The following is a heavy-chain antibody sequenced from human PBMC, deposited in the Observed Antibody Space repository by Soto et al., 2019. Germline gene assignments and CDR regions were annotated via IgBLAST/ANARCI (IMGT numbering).Heavy chain of an antibody. D-gene: IGHD1-26*01. Sequence: EVQLLESGGGLVLPGGSPRLSCAASGFTFSSYAMNWVRQAPGKGLEWVSAISGSGGSTYYADSVKGRFTISRDKSKNTLYLQMNSLRAEDTAVYYCAKDGRGQVGMDVWGQGTTVTVSS. V-gene: IGHV3-23*01. CDR2: ISGSGGST. CDR3: AKDGRGQVGMDV. CDR1: GFTFSSYA. J-gene: IGHJ6*02.